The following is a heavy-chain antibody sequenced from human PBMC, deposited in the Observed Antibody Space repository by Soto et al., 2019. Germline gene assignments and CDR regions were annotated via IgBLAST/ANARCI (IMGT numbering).Heavy chain of an antibody. Sequence: GASVKVSGKASGGTFSSYAISWVRQAPGQGLEWMGGIIPIFGTANYAQKFQGRVTITADESTSTAYMELSSLRSEDTAVYYCARMESFGSLNWFDPWGQGTLVTVSS. J-gene: IGHJ5*02. CDR1: GGTFSSYA. D-gene: IGHD5-18*01. CDR2: IIPIFGTA. V-gene: IGHV1-69*13. CDR3: ARMESFGSLNWFDP.